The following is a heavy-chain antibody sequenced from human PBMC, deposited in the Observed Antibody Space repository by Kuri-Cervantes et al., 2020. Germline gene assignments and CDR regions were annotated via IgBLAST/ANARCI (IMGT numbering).Heavy chain of an antibody. Sequence: GGSLRLSCAASGFTFSSYAMHWVRQAPGKGLEWVAVISYDGGNKYYADSVKGRFTVSRDNSKNTLYLQMNSLRAEDTAVYYCARESRDSGSSPALDYWGQGTLVTVSS. CDR3: ARESRDSGSSPALDY. D-gene: IGHD1-26*01. J-gene: IGHJ4*02. CDR2: ISYDGGNK. CDR1: GFTFSSYA. V-gene: IGHV3-30-3*01.